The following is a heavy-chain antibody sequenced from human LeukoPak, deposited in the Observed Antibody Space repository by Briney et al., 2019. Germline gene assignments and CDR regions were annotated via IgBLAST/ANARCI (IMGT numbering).Heavy chain of an antibody. V-gene: IGHV3-74*01. J-gene: IGHJ4*02. CDR1: GFTFSSYW. CDR3: ARGTLVVAGDY. Sequence: GGSLRLSCAVSGFTFSSYWMHWVRQAPGKGLVWVSRIDRDGSRINYADSVKGRFTVSRDNGKNTLFLQMNSLRAEDAAVYYCARGTLVVAGDYWGQGTLVTVSS. CDR2: IDRDGSRI. D-gene: IGHD2-15*01.